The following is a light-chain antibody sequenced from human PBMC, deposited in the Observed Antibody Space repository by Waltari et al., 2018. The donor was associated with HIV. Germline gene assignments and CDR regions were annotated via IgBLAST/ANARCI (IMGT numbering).Light chain of an antibody. CDR3: QQYNNWPPIT. Sequence: EILMTQSPATLSVSPGERATLSGRASQTIRSNLAWYQQKPGQAPRLLLSDASTRATGIPARFSGSGSGTEFTLTITSLQSEDFAVYYCQQYNNWPPITVGQGTRLEIK. CDR2: DAS. J-gene: IGKJ5*01. V-gene: IGKV3-15*01. CDR1: QTIRSN.